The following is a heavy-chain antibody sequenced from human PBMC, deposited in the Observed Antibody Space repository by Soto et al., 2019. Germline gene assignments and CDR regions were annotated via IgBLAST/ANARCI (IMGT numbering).Heavy chain of an antibody. V-gene: IGHV3-15*05. CDR2: IKDETDGGTT. D-gene: IGHD3-22*01. CDR3: TTRTFYYDSSGYYCAY. Sequence: PGGSLRLSCAASGFSFSAYYMSWIRQAPGKGLEWVGRIKDETDGGTTDYAATVKGRFIISRDDSKNTVYLQMNSLKTEDTAVYYCTTRTFYYDSSGYYCAYWGQGTLVTVS. CDR1: GFSFSAYY. J-gene: IGHJ4*02.